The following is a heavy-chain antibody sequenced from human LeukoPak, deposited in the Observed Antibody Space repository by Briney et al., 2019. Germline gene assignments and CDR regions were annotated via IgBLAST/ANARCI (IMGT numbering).Heavy chain of an antibody. CDR1: GGSFSGYY. V-gene: IGHV4-34*01. Sequence: ETLSLTCAVYGGSFSGYYWSWIRQPPGKGLEWIGEINHSGSTNYNPSLTSRVTISVDTSKNQFSLKLSSVTAADTAVYYCACRYVLRFLEWQKTKIEYWFDPWGQGTLVTVSS. D-gene: IGHD3-3*01. CDR2: INHSGST. CDR3: ACRYVLRFLEWQKTKIEYWFDP. J-gene: IGHJ5*02.